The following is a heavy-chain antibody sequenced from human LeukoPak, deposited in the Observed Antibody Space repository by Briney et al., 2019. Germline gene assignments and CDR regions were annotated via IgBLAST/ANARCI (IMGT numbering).Heavy chain of an antibody. CDR1: GFTFSNYW. V-gene: IGHV3-74*01. Sequence: GGSLRLSCGASGFTFSNYWMHWVRQAPGKGLVWVSRINTDGRSTDYADSVKGRFTISRDNAKNTLYLQMNSLRAEDTAVYYCARDRSYGMDVWGQGTTVTVSS. CDR2: INTDGRST. CDR3: ARDRSYGMDV. J-gene: IGHJ6*02.